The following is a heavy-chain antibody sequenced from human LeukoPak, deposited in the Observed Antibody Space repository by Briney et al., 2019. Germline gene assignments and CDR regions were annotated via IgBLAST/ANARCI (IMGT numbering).Heavy chain of an antibody. CDR2: ISYDGRNK. CDR3: AKDLTRYCSGGSCYSADY. Sequence: QAGESLRLSCAASGFTFSSYGMHWVRQAPGKGLEWVAAISYDGRNKNYADSVKGRFTISRDNSKNTLYLQINSVRAEDTAVYYCAKDLTRYCSGGSCYSADYWGQGTLVTVSS. CDR1: GFTFSSYG. J-gene: IGHJ4*02. V-gene: IGHV3-30*18. D-gene: IGHD2-15*01.